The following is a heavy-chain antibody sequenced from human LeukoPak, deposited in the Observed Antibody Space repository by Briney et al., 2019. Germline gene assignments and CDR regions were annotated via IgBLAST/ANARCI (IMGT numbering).Heavy chain of an antibody. J-gene: IGHJ4*02. CDR1: GYTFTGYY. Sequence: ASVKVSCKASGYTFTGYYMHWVRQAPGQGLEWMGWINPNSGGTNYAQKFQGRGTLTRDTSISTAYMELSRLRSDDTAVYYCARGRTLTSCYDYWGQGTLVTVSS. D-gene: IGHD2-15*01. V-gene: IGHV1-2*02. CDR3: ARGRTLTSCYDY. CDR2: INPNSGGT.